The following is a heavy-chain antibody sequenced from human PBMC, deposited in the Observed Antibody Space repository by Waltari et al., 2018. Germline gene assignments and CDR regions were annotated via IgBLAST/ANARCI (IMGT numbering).Heavy chain of an antibody. CDR2: IYHSGST. J-gene: IGHJ3*02. D-gene: IGHD3-10*01. CDR3: ASGRVSPWFGELGGDAFDI. Sequence: QVQLQESGPGLVKPSQTLPLTCTVSGGSIRSGGFYWSWIRQHPGKGLEGIGYIYHSGSTYYNPSLKSRVTISVDTSKNQFSLRLSSVTAADTAVYYCASGRVSPWFGELGGDAFDIWGQGTMVTVSS. V-gene: IGHV4-31*03. CDR1: GGSIRSGGFY.